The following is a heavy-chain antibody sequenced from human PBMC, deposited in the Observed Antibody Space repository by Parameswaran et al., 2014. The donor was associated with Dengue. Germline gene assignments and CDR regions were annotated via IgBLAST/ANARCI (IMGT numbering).Heavy chain of an antibody. V-gene: IGHV1-46*01. CDR2: INPSGGST. D-gene: IGHD3-3*01. CDR1: GYTFTSYY. Sequence: PGASVKVSCKASGYTFTSYYMHWVRQAPGQGLEWMGIINPSGGSTSYAQKFQGRVTMTRDTSTSTVYMELSSLRSEDTAVYYCARDRIFGVVIYGAFDYWGQGTLVTVSS. J-gene: IGHJ4*02. CDR3: ARDRIFGVVIYGAFDY.